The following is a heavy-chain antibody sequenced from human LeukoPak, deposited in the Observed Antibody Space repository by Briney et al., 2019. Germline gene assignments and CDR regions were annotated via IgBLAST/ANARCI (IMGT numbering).Heavy chain of an antibody. Sequence: GGSLRLSCAASGFTFSSYSMNWVRQAPGKGLEWVSSISSSSSYIYYADSVKGRFTISRDNAKNSLYLQMNSLRAEDTAVYYCASIDSSGYYVGNWGQGTLVTVSS. J-gene: IGHJ4*02. CDR1: GFTFSSYS. CDR2: ISSSSSYI. CDR3: ASIDSSGYYVGN. D-gene: IGHD3-22*01. V-gene: IGHV3-21*01.